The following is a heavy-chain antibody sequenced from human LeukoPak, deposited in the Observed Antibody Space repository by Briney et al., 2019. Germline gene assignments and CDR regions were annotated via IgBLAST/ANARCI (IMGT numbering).Heavy chain of an antibody. CDR3: AAGPTSPPYYYGSGSYYRNDAFDI. CDR1: GFTLSSYE. D-gene: IGHD3-10*01. J-gene: IGHJ3*02. Sequence: GGSLTLSCAASGFTLSSYEMNWVRQAPGKGLEWVSYIRSSCSNIYYADSVKGRFTISRDNAKNSLYLQMSSLRAEDTAVYYCAAGPTSPPYYYGSGSYYRNDAFDIWGQGTMVTVSS. CDR2: IRSSCSNI. V-gene: IGHV3-48*03.